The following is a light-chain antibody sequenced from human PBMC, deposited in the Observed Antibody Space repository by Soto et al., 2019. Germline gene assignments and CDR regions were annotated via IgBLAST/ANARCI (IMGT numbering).Light chain of an antibody. CDR2: EVS. V-gene: IGLV2-14*01. CDR1: SSDVGGYNH. Sequence: QSVLTQPASVSGSPGRSITISCTGTSSDVGGYNHVSWYQQHPGKAPKLTIYEVSNRPSGVSNRFSGSKSGNTASLTISGLQAEDEADYYCSSYTSSTPYVVFGGGTKLTVL. CDR3: SSYTSSTPYVV. J-gene: IGLJ2*01.